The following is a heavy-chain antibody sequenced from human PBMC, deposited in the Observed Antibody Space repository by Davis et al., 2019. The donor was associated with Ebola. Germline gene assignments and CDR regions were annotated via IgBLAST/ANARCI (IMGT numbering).Heavy chain of an antibody. CDR2: IIPIFGTA. D-gene: IGHD6-19*01. Sequence: SVKVSCKASGGTFSSYAISWVRQAPGQGLEWMGGIIPIFGTAHHTQNFQGRVTITADESTSTAYVELSSLRPEDTAVYYCARASSSGWFYFDYWGQGTLVTVSS. CDR1: GGTFSSYA. CDR3: ARASSSGWFYFDY. J-gene: IGHJ4*02. V-gene: IGHV1-69*13.